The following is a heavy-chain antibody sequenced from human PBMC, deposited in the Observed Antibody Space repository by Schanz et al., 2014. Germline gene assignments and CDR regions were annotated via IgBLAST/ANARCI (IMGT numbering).Heavy chain of an antibody. CDR3: ATAFHGSGPHFDY. CDR2: LWHDGSKK. J-gene: IGHJ4*02. CDR1: GFTFSSYD. Sequence: VQLVESGGDVVQPGRSLRLSCVASGFTFSSYDVFWVRQAPGKGLEWMVILWHDGSKKDYADSVKGRFTVSRDNSKNTLSLQLNSLRAEDTAAYYCATAFHGSGPHFDYWGQGSLVTGSS. D-gene: IGHD5-12*01. V-gene: IGHV3-33*01.